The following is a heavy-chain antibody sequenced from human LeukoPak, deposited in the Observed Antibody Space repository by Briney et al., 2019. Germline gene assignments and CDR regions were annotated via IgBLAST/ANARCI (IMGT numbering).Heavy chain of an antibody. J-gene: IGHJ4*02. CDR2: INHSGST. CDR1: GGSFSGYY. D-gene: IGHD3-16*02. CDR3: ARSLRLGELSLGVFDY. V-gene: IGHV4-34*01. Sequence: SETLSPTCAVYGGSFSGYYWSWIRQPPGKGLEWIGEINHSGSTNYNPSLKSRVTISVDTSKNQFSLKLSSVTAADTAVYYCARSLRLGELSLGVFDYWAREPWSPSPQ.